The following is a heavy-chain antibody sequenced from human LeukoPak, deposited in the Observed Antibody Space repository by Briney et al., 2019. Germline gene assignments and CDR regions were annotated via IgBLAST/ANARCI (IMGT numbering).Heavy chain of an antibody. CDR1: GFTFTGYY. J-gene: IGHJ6*03. D-gene: IGHD2-15*01. Sequence: ASVKVSCKASGFTFTGYYIHWVRQAPGQGLEWMGWINPNNGDTNYAQRFQGRVTMTRDTSISTAYMELSRLRSDDTAVYYCARGLSGPYYYYYMDVWGQGTLVTVSS. CDR2: INPNNGDT. CDR3: ARGLSGPYYYYYMDV. V-gene: IGHV1-2*02.